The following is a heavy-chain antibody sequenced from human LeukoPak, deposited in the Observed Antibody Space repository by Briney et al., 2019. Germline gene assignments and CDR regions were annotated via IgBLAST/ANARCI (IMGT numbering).Heavy chain of an antibody. V-gene: IGHV3-30-3*01. CDR1: GFTFSSYA. CDR3: ARDRYCSGLVPGD. Sequence: GGSLRLSCAASGFTFSSYAMHWVRQAPGKGLEWVAVISYDGSNKYYADSVKGRFTISRDNSKNTLYMQMNSLRAEDTAVYYCARDRYCSGLVPGDWGQGILVTVSS. D-gene: IGHD6-19*01. J-gene: IGHJ4*02. CDR2: ISYDGSNK.